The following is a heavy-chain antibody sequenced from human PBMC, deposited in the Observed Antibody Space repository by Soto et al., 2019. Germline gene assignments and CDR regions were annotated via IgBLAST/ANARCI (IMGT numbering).Heavy chain of an antibody. J-gene: IGHJ4*02. CDR1: GGSISSGGYS. D-gene: IGHD5-12*01. CDR2: IYHSGST. CDR3: AAGGGLPRYY. Sequence: QLQLQESGSGLVKPSQTLSLTCAVSGGSISSGGYSWSWIRQPPGKGLEWIGYIYHSGSTYYNPSLMRRVTMSVDRSKNQFSLKLSSVTAADTAVYYCAAGGGLPRYYWGQGTLVTVSS. V-gene: IGHV4-30-2*01.